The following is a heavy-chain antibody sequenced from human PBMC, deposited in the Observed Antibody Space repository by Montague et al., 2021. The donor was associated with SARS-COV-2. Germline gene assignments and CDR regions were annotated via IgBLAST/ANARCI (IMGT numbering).Heavy chain of an antibody. V-gene: IGHV4-34*01. Sequence: SETLSLTCAVYGGSFSGYYLSWIRQPPEKGLVWIGEINQSGRTYNNPSLKSRVIISVDTSKNQFSLKLSSVTAADTAVYYCARRGSSVWGVTVSAELDYWGQGILV. D-gene: IGHD3-10*01. CDR1: GGSFSGYY. CDR3: ARRGSSVWGVTVSAELDY. CDR2: INQSGRT. J-gene: IGHJ4*02.